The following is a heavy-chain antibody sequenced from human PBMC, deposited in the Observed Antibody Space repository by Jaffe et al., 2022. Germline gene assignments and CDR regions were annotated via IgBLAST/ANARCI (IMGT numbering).Heavy chain of an antibody. J-gene: IGHJ4*02. Sequence: VQLLESGGGLVQPGGSLRLSCATSGFSLRNYAMSWVRQAPGKGLEWVSGISGSGGTTYYADSVKGRFTISSDNSKNTLYLQMNSLRVDDTAVYYCAKQAVTPEALAFYFAYWGQGALVTVSS. D-gene: IGHD4-17*01. CDR1: GFSLRNYA. V-gene: IGHV3-23*01. CDR2: ISGSGGTT. CDR3: AKQAVTPEALAFYFAY.